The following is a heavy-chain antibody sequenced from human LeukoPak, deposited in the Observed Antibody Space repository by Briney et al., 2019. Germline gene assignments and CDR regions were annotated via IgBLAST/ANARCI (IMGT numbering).Heavy chain of an antibody. CDR1: GPSISSYY. D-gene: IGHD3-10*01. V-gene: IGHV4-38-2*02. CDR2: IYLSGST. CDR3: AREGSITMVRGVIISNHGMDI. J-gene: IGHJ6*02. Sequence: SETLSPTRTLSGPSISSYYSSWIRQPAGKGREWMGCIYLSGSTYYHPSLKSRVTISVDTSKNQFSLKLSSVTAPDTAVYYCAREGSITMVRGVIISNHGMDIWGQGTTVTVSS.